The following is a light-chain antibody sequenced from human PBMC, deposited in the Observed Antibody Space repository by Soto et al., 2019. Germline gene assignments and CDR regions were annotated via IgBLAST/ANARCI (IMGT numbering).Light chain of an antibody. J-gene: IGKJ4*01. V-gene: IGKV3-20*01. CDR3: QQYGTSPPLT. CDR2: DAS. CDR1: QSVSNSY. Sequence: EIVLTQSPGTLSLSPGERATLSCRASQSVSNSYLAWYQQKPGRAPRLLIYDASSRATGIPDRFSGSGSATDFTLTISRLEPEDFAVYYCQQYGTSPPLTFGGGTKVEIK.